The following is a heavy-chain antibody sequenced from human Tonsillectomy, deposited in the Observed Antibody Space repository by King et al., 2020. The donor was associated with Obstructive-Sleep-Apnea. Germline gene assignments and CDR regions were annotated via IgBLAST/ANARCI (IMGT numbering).Heavy chain of an antibody. Sequence: VQLVESGGGLVQPGGSLRLSCAASGFTFSSYRMTWVRQAPGKGLEWVANIKQDGSQKYYVDSVKSRFTISRDNAKNSLYLQMNSLRAEDTALYYCAREGHIVVVTTPIDDAFDIWGQGTMVTVSS. J-gene: IGHJ3*02. CDR1: GFTFSSYR. CDR2: IKQDGSQK. D-gene: IGHD2-21*02. V-gene: IGHV3-7*03. CDR3: AREGHIVVVTTPIDDAFDI.